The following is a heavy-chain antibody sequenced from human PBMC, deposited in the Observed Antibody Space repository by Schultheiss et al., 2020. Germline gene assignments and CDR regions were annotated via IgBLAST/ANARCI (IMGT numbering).Heavy chain of an antibody. V-gene: IGHV4-59*12. Sequence: SQTLSLTCTVSGGSISSYYWSWIRQPPGKGLEWIGYIYYSGSTYYNPSLKSRVTISVDTSKNQFSLKLSSVTAADTAVYYCARGGTIFGVVIMGLSYYYGMDVWGQGTTVTVSS. CDR3: ARGGTIFGVVIMGLSYYYGMDV. CDR2: IYYSGST. J-gene: IGHJ6*02. CDR1: GGSISSYY. D-gene: IGHD3-3*01.